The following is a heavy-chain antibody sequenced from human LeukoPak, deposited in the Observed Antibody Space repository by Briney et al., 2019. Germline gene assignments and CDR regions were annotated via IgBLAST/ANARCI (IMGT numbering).Heavy chain of an antibody. D-gene: IGHD3-9*01. CDR2: ISGDGGST. Sequence: GGSLRLSCAASGFTLDDYAMHWVRQAPGKGLERVSLISGDGGSTYYADSVKGRFTISRDNSKNSLYLQMNSLRTEDTALYYCAKDTDILTGGGFDYWGQGTLVTVSS. J-gene: IGHJ4*02. V-gene: IGHV3-43*02. CDR1: GFTLDDYA. CDR3: AKDTDILTGGGFDY.